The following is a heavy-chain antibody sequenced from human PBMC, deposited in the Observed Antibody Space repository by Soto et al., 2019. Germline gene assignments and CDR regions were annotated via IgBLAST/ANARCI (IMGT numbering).Heavy chain of an antibody. CDR2: IIPIFGTA. CDR3: AGNLHPNRDRWWFDP. CDR1: GGTFSSYA. V-gene: IGHV1-69*01. Sequence: QVQLVQSGAKVKKPGSSVKVSCKASGGTFSSYAISWVRQAPGQGLEWMGGIIPIFGTANYAQKFQGRVTITADESTSTAYMQLSSLRSEDTAVYYCAGNLHPNRDRWWFDPWGQGTLVTVSS. J-gene: IGHJ5*02. D-gene: IGHD2-15*01.